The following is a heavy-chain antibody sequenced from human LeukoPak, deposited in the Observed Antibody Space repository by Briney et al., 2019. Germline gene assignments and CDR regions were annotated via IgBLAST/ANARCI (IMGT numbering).Heavy chain of an antibody. V-gene: IGHV3-7*05. CDR3: ARGQKRGPYYFDY. CDR1: GFTFSSYW. D-gene: IGHD5-24*01. CDR2: IKQDGSEK. Sequence: GGSLRLSCAASGFTFSSYWVSWVRQAPGKGLEWVANIKQDGSEKYYVDSVKGRFTISRDNAKNSLYLQMNSLRAEDTAVYYCARGQKRGPYYFDYWGQGTLVTVSS. J-gene: IGHJ4*02.